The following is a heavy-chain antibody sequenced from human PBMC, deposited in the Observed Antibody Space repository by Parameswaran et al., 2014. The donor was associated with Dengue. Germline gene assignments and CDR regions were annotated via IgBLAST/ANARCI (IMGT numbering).Heavy chain of an antibody. D-gene: IGHD3-22*01. J-gene: IGHJ6*03. V-gene: IGHV1-2*04. CDR2: INPNSGGT. Sequence: WVRQAPGQELEWMGWINPNSGGTNYAQKFQGWVTMTRDTSISTAYMELSRLRSDDTAVYYCARGVDYDSSAFRSAYMDVWGKGTTVTVSS. CDR3: ARGVDYDSSAFRSAYMDV.